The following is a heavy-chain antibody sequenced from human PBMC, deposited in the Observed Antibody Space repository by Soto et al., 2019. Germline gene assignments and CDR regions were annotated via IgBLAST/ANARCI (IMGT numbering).Heavy chain of an antibody. V-gene: IGHV4-30-4*01. Sequence: ASALCRGSVCSVEYYWTWKRQPPGKGLEWVGHIHYSRGTDYDPSLKSRLTISLDTSKNLFSLKLNSVTVADTAVYYCARFRLPCFGEHIYYSSGMDIWGQATTVT. CDR2: IHYSRGT. CDR1: RGSVCSVEYY. J-gene: IGHJ6*02. D-gene: IGHD3-10*01. CDR3: ARFRLPCFGEHIYYSSGMDI.